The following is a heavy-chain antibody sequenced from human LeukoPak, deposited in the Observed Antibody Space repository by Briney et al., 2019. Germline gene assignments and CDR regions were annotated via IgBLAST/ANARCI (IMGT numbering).Heavy chain of an antibody. CDR3: ARASSKQLAGYLPDGFDI. Sequence: GGSLRLSCAASGLTFSSYSMNWVRQAPGKGLEWVSSISSSGTYVYYADSVKGRFTISRDNAKNSLSLQMNSLRADDAAVYYCARASSKQLAGYLPDGFDIWGQGTMVTVSS. J-gene: IGHJ3*02. CDR1: GLTFSSYS. D-gene: IGHD3-9*01. CDR2: ISSSGTYV. V-gene: IGHV3-21*01.